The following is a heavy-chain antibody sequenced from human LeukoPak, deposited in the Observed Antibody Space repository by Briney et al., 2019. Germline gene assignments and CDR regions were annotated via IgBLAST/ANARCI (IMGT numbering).Heavy chain of an antibody. J-gene: IGHJ4*02. CDR2: ISGSGGST. Sequence: GGSLRLSCAASGFTFSSYAMSWVRQAPGKGLEWVSPISGSGGSTYYADSVKGRFTISRDNSKNTLYLQMNSLRAEDTAVYYCAKELLWFGELPTYYFDYWGQGTLVTVSS. D-gene: IGHD3-10*01. CDR3: AKELLWFGELPTYYFDY. V-gene: IGHV3-23*01. CDR1: GFTFSSYA.